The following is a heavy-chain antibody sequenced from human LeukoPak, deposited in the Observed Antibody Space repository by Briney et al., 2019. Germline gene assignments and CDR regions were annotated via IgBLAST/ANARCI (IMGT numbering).Heavy chain of an antibody. J-gene: IGHJ4*02. Sequence: GGSLRLSCAASGFTFSSSAMHWVRQAPGKGLEWVAVISYDGSNKYYAGSVKGRFTISRDNSKNTLYLQMNSLRAEDTAVYYCARDGYGLDTPMVSTIFDYWGQGTLVTVSS. CDR1: GFTFSSSA. V-gene: IGHV3-30-3*01. D-gene: IGHD5-18*01. CDR2: ISYDGSNK. CDR3: ARDGYGLDTPMVSTIFDY.